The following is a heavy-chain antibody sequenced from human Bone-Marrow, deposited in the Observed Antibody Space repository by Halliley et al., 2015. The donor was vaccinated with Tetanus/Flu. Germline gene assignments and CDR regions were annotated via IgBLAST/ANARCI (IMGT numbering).Heavy chain of an antibody. Sequence: TLSLTCTVSGGSVSSGSHYRSWMRQPPGKGLEWIGNIYYSGSTNYEPSLKSRVTISLDTSKNQFSLKLNSLTAADTAVYFCARVNLGGADQIDYWGQGTLVTVSS. CDR3: ARVNLGGADQIDY. CDR1: GGSVSSGSHY. J-gene: IGHJ4*02. V-gene: IGHV4-61*01. CDR2: IYYSGST. D-gene: IGHD3-16*01.